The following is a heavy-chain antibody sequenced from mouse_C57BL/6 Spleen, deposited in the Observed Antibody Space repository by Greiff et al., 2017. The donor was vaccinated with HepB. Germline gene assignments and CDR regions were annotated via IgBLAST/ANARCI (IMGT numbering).Heavy chain of an antibody. V-gene: IGHV5-4*01. Sequence: EVHLVESGGGLVKPGGSLKLSCAASGFTFSSYAMSWVRQTPEQRLEWVATISDGGSYTYYPDNVKGRFTISRDNAKNNLYLQMSHLKSEDTAMYYCARSIPFDYWGQGTTLTVSS. CDR1: GFTFSSYA. J-gene: IGHJ2*01. CDR3: ARSIPFDY. CDR2: ISDGGSYT.